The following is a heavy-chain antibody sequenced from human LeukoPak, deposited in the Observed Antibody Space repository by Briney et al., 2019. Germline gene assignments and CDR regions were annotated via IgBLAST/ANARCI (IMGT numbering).Heavy chain of an antibody. CDR3: AKDRSGYGDAFDI. D-gene: IGHD3-10*01. CDR2: ISYDGSNK. CDR1: GFTFSSYG. V-gene: IGHV3-30*18. J-gene: IGHJ3*02. Sequence: GRSLRLSCAASGFTFSSYGMHWVRQAPGKGLEWVAVISYDGSNKYYADSVKGRFTISRDNSKNTLYLQMNSLRAEDTAVYYCAKDRSGYGDAFDIRGQGTMVTVSS.